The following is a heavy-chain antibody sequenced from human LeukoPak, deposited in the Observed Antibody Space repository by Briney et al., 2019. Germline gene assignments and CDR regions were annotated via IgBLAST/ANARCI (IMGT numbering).Heavy chain of an antibody. CDR2: IYYSGST. D-gene: IGHD6-19*01. V-gene: IGHV4-39*07. J-gene: IGHJ4*02. Sequence: SETLSLTCTVSGGSISSSSYYWGWIRQPPGKGLEWIGSIYYSGSTYYNPSLKSRVTISVDTSKNQFSLKLSSVTAADTAVYYCAREVLRSGWYGGAFDYWGQGTLVTVST. CDR3: AREVLRSGWYGGAFDY. CDR1: GGSISSSSYY.